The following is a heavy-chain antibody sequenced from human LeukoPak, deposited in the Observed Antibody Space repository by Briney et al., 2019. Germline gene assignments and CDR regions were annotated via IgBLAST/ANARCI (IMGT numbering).Heavy chain of an antibody. Sequence: VASVKVSCKVSGYTLTELSMHWVRQAPGQGLEWMGWINPNSGGTNYAQKFQGRVTMTRDTSISTAYMELSRLRSDDTAVYYCATSIAARHSAFDIWGQGTMVTVSS. V-gene: IGHV1-2*02. CDR1: GYTLTELS. D-gene: IGHD6-6*01. CDR2: INPNSGGT. CDR3: ATSIAARHSAFDI. J-gene: IGHJ3*02.